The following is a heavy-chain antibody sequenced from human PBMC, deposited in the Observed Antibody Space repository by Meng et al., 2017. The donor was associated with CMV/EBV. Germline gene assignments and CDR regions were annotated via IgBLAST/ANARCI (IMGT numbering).Heavy chain of an antibody. CDR3: AKGVYSSGYYYYGMDV. D-gene: IGHD6-19*01. CDR1: GFSFDNYA. J-gene: IGHJ6*02. V-gene: IGHV3-23*01. CDR2: ISGSGGSR. Sequence: GESLKISCVGSGFSFDNYAMSWVRQAPGKGLEWVSTISGSGGSRYYADSVKRRFTISRDNSKNTLYLQMNSLRTEDTAVYYCAKGVYSSGYYYYGMDVWGQGTTVTVSS.